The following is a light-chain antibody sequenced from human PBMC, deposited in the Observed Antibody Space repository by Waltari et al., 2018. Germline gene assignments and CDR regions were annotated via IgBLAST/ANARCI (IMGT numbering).Light chain of an antibody. CDR2: AVS. CDR3: SSYAGSSKGV. V-gene: IGLV2-23*02. Sequence: QSALTQPASVSGPPGQPITISSTGTSSDVGTFTSVSWYQQHPGKAPKLMIYAVSKRPSGVSDRFSGSKSGDMASLTISGLQPEDEAEYFCSSYAGSSKGVFGGGTKVTVL. J-gene: IGLJ2*01. CDR1: SSDVGTFTS.